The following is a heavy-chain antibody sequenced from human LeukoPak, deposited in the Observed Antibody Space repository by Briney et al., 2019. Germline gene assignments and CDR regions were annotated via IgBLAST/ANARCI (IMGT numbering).Heavy chain of an antibody. D-gene: IGHD2-21*01. CDR1: GFTFSDYY. CDR2: ISSSGSTI. J-gene: IGHJ4*02. Sequence: GGSLRLSCAASGFTFSDYYMSWIRQAPGKGLEWVSYISSSGSTIYYADSVKGRFTISRDNAKNSLYLQMNSLRAEDTAVYYCARVSILTRVAVRRERVPVFDYWGQGTLVTVSS. CDR3: ARVSILTRVAVRRERVPVFDY. V-gene: IGHV3-11*01.